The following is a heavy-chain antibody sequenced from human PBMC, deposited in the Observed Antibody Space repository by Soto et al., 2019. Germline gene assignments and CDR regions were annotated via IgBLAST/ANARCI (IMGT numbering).Heavy chain of an antibody. CDR3: AKTAGYDYVWGSSGLDP. Sequence: GGSLRLSCAGSGFTFSSYGMHWVRQAPGKGLEWVAFILFDGSVKYFGDSVKGRFTISRDDSKNTLYLQMNSLRVEDTAIYYCAKTAGYDYVWGSSGLDPWGQGTLVTVSS. V-gene: IGHV3-30*18. CDR1: GFTFSSYG. CDR2: ILFDGSVK. J-gene: IGHJ5*02. D-gene: IGHD3-16*01.